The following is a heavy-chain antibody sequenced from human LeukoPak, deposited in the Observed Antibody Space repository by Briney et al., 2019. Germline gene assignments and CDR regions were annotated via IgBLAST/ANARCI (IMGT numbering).Heavy chain of an antibody. Sequence: SETLSLTCIVSGGSISSYYWNWIRQSAGKGLEWIGRIYIGGSTSYNPSLKSRVTVSVDTSKNQFSLKLSSVTAADTAVYYCARGYCSSTSCYWGYNWFDPWGQGTLVTVSS. V-gene: IGHV4-4*07. D-gene: IGHD2-2*01. CDR3: ARGYCSSTSCYWGYNWFDP. CDR2: IYIGGST. CDR1: GGSISSYY. J-gene: IGHJ5*02.